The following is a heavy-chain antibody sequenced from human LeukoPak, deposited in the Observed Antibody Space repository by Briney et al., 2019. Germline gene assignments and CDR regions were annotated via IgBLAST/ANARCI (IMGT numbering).Heavy chain of an antibody. J-gene: IGHJ4*02. Sequence: GESLKISCKGSGYSFTSYWIGWVRQMPGKGLEWMGIIYPGDSDTRYSPSFEGQVTISADKSIRTAYLQWSSLKASDTAMYYFTKYSSGWYEDYWGQGTLVTVSS. CDR1: GYSFTSYW. D-gene: IGHD6-19*01. CDR2: IYPGDSDT. V-gene: IGHV5-51*01. CDR3: TKYSSGWYEDY.